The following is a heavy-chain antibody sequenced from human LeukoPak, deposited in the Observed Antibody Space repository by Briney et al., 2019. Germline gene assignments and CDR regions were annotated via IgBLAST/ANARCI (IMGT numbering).Heavy chain of an antibody. Sequence: GGSLRLSCAASGFTFSIYSMNWVRQAPGKGLEWVSYISASSSTIYYADSVKGRFTISRDNAKNSLYLQMNSLRAEDTAVYYCARTDRQYSGGTEDYWGQGTLVTVSS. J-gene: IGHJ4*02. D-gene: IGHD5-12*01. CDR2: ISASSSTI. CDR3: ARTDRQYSGGTEDY. V-gene: IGHV3-48*04. CDR1: GFTFSIYS.